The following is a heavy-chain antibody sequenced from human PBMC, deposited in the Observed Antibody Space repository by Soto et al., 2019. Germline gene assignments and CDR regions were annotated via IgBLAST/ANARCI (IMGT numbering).Heavy chain of an antibody. Sequence: QVQLVESGGGVVQPGRSLRLSCAASRFTFSSYAMHWVRQPPGKGLEWVAVISYDGRQKHYVDSVKGRFTISRDESDNTLYLQMNSLRPEDTAVYYCAKDGYFDTYYFDHWGQGPLVTVSS. CDR2: ISYDGRQK. D-gene: IGHD3-9*01. CDR1: RFTFSSYA. V-gene: IGHV3-30*04. CDR3: AKDGYFDTYYFDH. J-gene: IGHJ4*02.